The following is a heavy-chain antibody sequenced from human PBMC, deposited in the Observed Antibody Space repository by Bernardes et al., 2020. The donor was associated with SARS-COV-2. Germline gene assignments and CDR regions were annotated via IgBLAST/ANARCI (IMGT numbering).Heavy chain of an antibody. CDR1: GFTVNSKF. J-gene: IGHJ3*02. V-gene: IGHV3-66*01. Sequence: LRLSCAASGFTVNSKFMSWVRQAPGKGLEWVSVLYSGGGTFYADSVKGRFTISRDNSNNTVYLQMNSLRAEDTAVYYCARTPMVGATGAFDIWGQGTMVTVSS. D-gene: IGHD1-26*01. CDR3: ARTPMVGATGAFDI. CDR2: LYSGGGT.